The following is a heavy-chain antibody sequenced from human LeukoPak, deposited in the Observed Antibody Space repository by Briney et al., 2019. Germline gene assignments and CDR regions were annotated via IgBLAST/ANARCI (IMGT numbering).Heavy chain of an antibody. V-gene: IGHV5-51*01. J-gene: IGHJ4*02. CDR2: IYPGDSDT. D-gene: IGHD6-19*01. Sequence: PGESLKISCKGSGYSFTSYWIGWVRQMPGKGLEWMGIIYPGDSDTRYSPSFQGQVTISADKSISTAYLQWSSLKASDTAMYYCARLPAGQFPPNPIDYWGQGTLVTVSS. CDR1: GYSFTSYW. CDR3: ARLPAGQFPPNPIDY.